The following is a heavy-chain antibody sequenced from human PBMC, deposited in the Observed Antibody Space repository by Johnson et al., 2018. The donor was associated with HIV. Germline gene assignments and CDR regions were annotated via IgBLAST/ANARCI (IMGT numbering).Heavy chain of an antibody. Sequence: QVHLVESGGGVVQAGRSLRLSCAASGFTFSSYGMHWVRQAPGKGLEWVSVIYSGGSTYYADSVKGRFTISRDNSKNTLYLQMNSLRAEDTAVYYCASADVFDIWGQGTVVTVSS. CDR1: GFTFSSYG. CDR2: IYSGGST. CDR3: ASADVFDI. J-gene: IGHJ3*02. V-gene: IGHV3-NL1*01.